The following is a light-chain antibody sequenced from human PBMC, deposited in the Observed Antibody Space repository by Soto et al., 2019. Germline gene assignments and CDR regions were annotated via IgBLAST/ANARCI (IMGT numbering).Light chain of an antibody. V-gene: IGKV1D-12*01. J-gene: IGKJ5*01. CDR1: QGISNW. CDR3: QQANSFPRT. CDR2: AAS. Sequence: DIPMTQSPSSVSASVGDRVTITCRASQGISNWLAWYQQKPGEAPKLLIYAASSLQGGVPTRFSGSGSGTDFTLTISSLQPEDFATYYCQQANSFPRTFGQGTRLEIK.